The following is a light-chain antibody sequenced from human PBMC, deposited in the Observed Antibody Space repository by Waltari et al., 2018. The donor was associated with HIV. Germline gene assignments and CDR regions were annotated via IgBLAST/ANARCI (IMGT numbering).Light chain of an antibody. CDR1: SSDVGSYTY. V-gene: IGLV2-11*01. Sequence: QSALTQPRSVSGSPGQSVTISCTGPSSDVGSYTYVSWYQLRPGKAPKLIIHDVDKRPSGVPDRFSGSKSGNTASLTISGLQAEDEADYYCCSYTGTYTRYVFGTGAKVTVL. J-gene: IGLJ1*01. CDR3: CSYTGTYTRYV. CDR2: DVD.